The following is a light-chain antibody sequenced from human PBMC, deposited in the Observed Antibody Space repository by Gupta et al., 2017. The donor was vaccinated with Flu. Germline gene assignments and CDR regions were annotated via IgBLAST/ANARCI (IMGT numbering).Light chain of an antibody. Sequence: ATLSVSPGERATLSCMASQGVRNNLAWYKQRPGQAPRLLIYAASTRATGIPARFSGSGYGTEFTLTISSRQSEDFAVYYCQQYNYWPPGTFGQGTKLEI. CDR1: QGVRNN. J-gene: IGKJ2*01. V-gene: IGKV3-15*01. CDR2: AAS. CDR3: QQYNYWPPGT.